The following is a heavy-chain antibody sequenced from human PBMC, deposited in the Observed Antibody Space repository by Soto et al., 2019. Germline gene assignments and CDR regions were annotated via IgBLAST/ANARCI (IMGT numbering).Heavy chain of an antibody. CDR1: GYTFTSYD. D-gene: IGHD3-10*01. V-gene: IGHV1-8*01. CDR3: GKVRDDHGVDI. CDR2: MNTNNGNT. J-gene: IGHJ3*02. Sequence: GASVKVSCKASGYTFTSYDIHWVRQATGQGLEWMGWMNTNNGNTGYAQKFRGRVTMTRNIAITTAYMELSSLTSEDTALYYCGKVRDDHGVDIWGQGTMVPVSS.